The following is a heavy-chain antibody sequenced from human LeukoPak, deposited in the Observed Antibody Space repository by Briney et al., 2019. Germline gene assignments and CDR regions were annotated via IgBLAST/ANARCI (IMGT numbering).Heavy chain of an antibody. CDR3: NPFYYDSSGFLGRGRRSFDY. D-gene: IGHD3-22*01. CDR1: GFTFSSYA. CDR2: IKSKTDGGTT. V-gene: IGHV3-15*01. Sequence: GGSLRLSCAASGFTFSSYAMSWVRQAPGKGLEWVGRIKSKTDGGTTDYAAPVKGRFTISRDDSKNTLYLQMNSLKTEDTAVYYCNPFYYDSSGFLGRGRRSFDYWGQGTLVTVSS. J-gene: IGHJ4*02.